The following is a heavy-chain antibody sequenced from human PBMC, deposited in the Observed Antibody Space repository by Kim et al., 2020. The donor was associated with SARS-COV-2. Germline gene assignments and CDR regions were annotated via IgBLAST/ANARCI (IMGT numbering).Heavy chain of an antibody. Sequence: SETLSLTCAVYGGSFSGYYWSWIRQPPGKGLEWIGEINHSGSTNYNPSLKSRVTISVDTSKNQFSLKLSSVTAADTAVYYCARGYTARRGDFDYWGQGTLVTVSS. V-gene: IGHV4-34*01. CDR2: INHSGST. J-gene: IGHJ4*02. CDR1: GGSFSGYY. CDR3: ARGYTARRGDFDY. D-gene: IGHD5-18*01.